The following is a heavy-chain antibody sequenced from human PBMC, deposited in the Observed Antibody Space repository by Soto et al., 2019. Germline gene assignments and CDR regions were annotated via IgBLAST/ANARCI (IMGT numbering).Heavy chain of an antibody. V-gene: IGHV1-3*01. Sequence: ASVKVSCKASGYTFTSYAMHWVRQAPGQRLEWMGWINAGNGNTKYSQKFQGRVTITRDTSASTAYMELSSLRSEDTAVYYCARTLRPGELLYYYYYGMDVWGQGTTVTVSS. CDR1: GYTFTSYA. CDR2: INAGNGNT. J-gene: IGHJ6*02. CDR3: ARTLRPGELLYYYYYGMDV. D-gene: IGHD3-10*01.